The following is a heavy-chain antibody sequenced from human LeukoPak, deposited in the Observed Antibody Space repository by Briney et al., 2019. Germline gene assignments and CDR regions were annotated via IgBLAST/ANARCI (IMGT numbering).Heavy chain of an antibody. Sequence: GGSLRLSCAASGFTFSNYWMSWVRQAPGKGLEWVANINLDGNEKYYVDSVKGRFTISRDNAKNSLYLQMNSLRAEDTAVYYCARDTAPPLTFDYWGQGTLVTVSS. D-gene: IGHD4/OR15-4a*01. CDR3: ARDTAPPLTFDY. CDR2: INLDGNEK. V-gene: IGHV3-7*01. J-gene: IGHJ4*02. CDR1: GFTFSNYW.